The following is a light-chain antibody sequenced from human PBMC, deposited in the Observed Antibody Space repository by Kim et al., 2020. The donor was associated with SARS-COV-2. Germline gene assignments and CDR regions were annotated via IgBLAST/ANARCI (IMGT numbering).Light chain of an antibody. CDR1: QSVSTN. J-gene: IGKJ2*01. V-gene: IGKV3-15*01. CDR2: DAS. Sequence: PGERATLSCRASQSVSTNLAWYQQKPGQAPRLLIYDASTRATDIPTRFSGSGSGTEFTLTISSLQSEDFAVYYCQQNNDWPPGDTFGQGTKLEI. CDR3: QQNNDWPPGDT.